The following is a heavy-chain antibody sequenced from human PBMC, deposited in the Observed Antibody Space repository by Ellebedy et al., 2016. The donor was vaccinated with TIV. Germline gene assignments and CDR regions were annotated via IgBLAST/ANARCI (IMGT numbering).Heavy chain of an antibody. V-gene: IGHV3-23*01. D-gene: IGHD1-26*01. Sequence: GESLKISXAASGFTFSSYAMSWVRQAPGKGLEWVSGIGSSGENTYYIDSVKGRFTISRDNSENTMYLQMNSLRDEDTALYYCAGGGAGFDSMNRELSFDSWGQGTLVIVSS. CDR3: AGGGAGFDSMNRELSFDS. CDR1: GFTFSSYA. J-gene: IGHJ4*02. CDR2: IGSSGENT.